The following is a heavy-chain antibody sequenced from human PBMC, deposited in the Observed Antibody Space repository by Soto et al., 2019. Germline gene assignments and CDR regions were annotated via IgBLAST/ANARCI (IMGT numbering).Heavy chain of an antibody. V-gene: IGHV1-3*01. CDR3: ARIYYDFWIGYYYYFDY. D-gene: IGHD3-3*01. J-gene: IGHJ4*02. Sequence: ASVKVSCKASGYTFTSYAMHWVRQAPGQRLEWMGWINAGNGNTKYSQKFQGRVTITRDTSASTAYMELSSLRSEDTAVYYCARIYYDFWIGYYYYFDYWGQGTLVTVSS. CDR2: INAGNGNT. CDR1: GYTFTSYA.